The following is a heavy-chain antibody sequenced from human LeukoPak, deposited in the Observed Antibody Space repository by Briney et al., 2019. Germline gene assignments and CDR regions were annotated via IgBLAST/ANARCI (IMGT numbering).Heavy chain of an antibody. CDR1: GGSISSGSYY. V-gene: IGHV4-61*02. Sequence: SETLSLTCTVSGGSISSGSYYWSWIRQPAGKGLEWIGRIYTSGSTNYNPSLKSRVTISVDTSKNQFSLKLSSVTAADTAVYYCARDAYGGSFFYWGQGTLVTVSS. CDR3: ARDAYGGSFFY. CDR2: IYTSGST. D-gene: IGHD1-26*01. J-gene: IGHJ4*02.